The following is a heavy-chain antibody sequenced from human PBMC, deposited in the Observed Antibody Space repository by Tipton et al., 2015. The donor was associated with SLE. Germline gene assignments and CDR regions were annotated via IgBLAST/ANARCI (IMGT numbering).Heavy chain of an antibody. Sequence: TLSLTCAVSGDSVNTDHWWTWVRQPPGKGLEWIGEIYHTGSTNYNPSLKSRVTTSIDKSKNQFSLTLDSVTAADRAVYYCARDRGDFWSGHLNFDYWGLGTRVTVSS. D-gene: IGHD3-3*01. CDR2: IYHTGST. J-gene: IGHJ4*02. CDR1: GDSVNTDHW. CDR3: ARDRGDFWSGHLNFDY. V-gene: IGHV4-4*02.